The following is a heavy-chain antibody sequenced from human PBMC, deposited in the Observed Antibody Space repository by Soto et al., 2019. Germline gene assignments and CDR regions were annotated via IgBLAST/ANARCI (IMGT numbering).Heavy chain of an antibody. CDR2: IYYSGST. CDR3: ARARRFLEWLFTPSPVGMGV. D-gene: IGHD3-3*01. J-gene: IGHJ6*02. V-gene: IGHV4-39*01. CDR1: GGSISSSSYY. Sequence: SETLSLTCTVSGGSISSSSYYWGWIRQPPGKGLEWIGSIYYSGSTYYNPSLKSRVTISVDTSKNQFSLKLSSVTAADTAVYYCARARRFLEWLFTPSPVGMGVWGQGTTVT.